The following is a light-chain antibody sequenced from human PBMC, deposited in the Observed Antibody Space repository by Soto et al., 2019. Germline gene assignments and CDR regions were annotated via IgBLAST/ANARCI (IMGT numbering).Light chain of an antibody. Sequence: IQMTQSPSFLSSSLGDRVSISCRASQSIRSYLNWYQQKPGKAPKLLIYAASTLQTGVPSRFGGGGSGTEFTLTISGLQTDDFATYYCQQYNSYSPWTFGPGTKVDIK. CDR3: QQYNSYSPWT. CDR2: AAS. CDR1: QSIRSY. V-gene: IGKV1-9*01. J-gene: IGKJ1*01.